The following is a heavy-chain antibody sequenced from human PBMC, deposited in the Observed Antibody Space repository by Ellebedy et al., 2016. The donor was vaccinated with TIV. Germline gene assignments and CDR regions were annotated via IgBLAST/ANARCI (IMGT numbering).Heavy chain of an antibody. J-gene: IGHJ4*02. D-gene: IGHD1-26*01. CDR1: GYSLTNNG. Sequence: AASVKVSCKAFGYSLTNNGITWVRQAPGQGLEWMGWIGANNDNTNYGQKFQGRVTMTTDTSTNTAYMELRGLRFDDMAVYYCARVWWGGGNYRTFDYWGQGTLVTVSS. CDR2: IGANNDNT. V-gene: IGHV1-18*03. CDR3: ARVWWGGGNYRTFDY.